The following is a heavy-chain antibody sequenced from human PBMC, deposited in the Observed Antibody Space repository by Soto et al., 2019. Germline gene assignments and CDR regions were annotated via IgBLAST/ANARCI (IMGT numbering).Heavy chain of an antibody. CDR2: IIPIFGTA. CDR1: GGTFSSYA. CDR3: ARGIADYYDSSGYYLGAFDI. D-gene: IGHD3-22*01. J-gene: IGHJ3*02. V-gene: IGHV1-69*01. Sequence: VQLVQSGAEVKKPGSSVKVSCKASGGTFSSYAISWVRQAPGQGLEWMGGIIPIFGTANYAQKVQGRVTITADESTSTAYMELSSLRSEDTAVYYCARGIADYYDSSGYYLGAFDIWGQGTMVTVSS.